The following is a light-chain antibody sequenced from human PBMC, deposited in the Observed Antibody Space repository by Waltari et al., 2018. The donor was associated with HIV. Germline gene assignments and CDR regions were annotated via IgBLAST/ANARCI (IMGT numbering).Light chain of an antibody. CDR2: GAS. CDR3: QQYNNWPPWT. CDR1: QSVSSN. Sequence: EIVMPHSPATLSVPPGERAHLSCRASQSVSSNLAWYQQKPGQAPRLLIYGASTRATGIPARFSGSGSGTEFTLTISSLQSEDFAVYYCQQYNNWPPWTFGQGTKVEIK. V-gene: IGKV3-15*01. J-gene: IGKJ1*01.